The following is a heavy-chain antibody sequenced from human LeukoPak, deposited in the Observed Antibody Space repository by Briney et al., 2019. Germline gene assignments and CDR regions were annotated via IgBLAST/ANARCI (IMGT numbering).Heavy chain of an antibody. CDR1: GFTFSTYA. Sequence: GGSLRLSCAASGFTFSTYAMSWVRQAPGKGLEWVSVISGNGGSTYYADSVKGRFTISRDNSKNTLYLQMNSLRAEDTAVYYCAKDPSLGTGYYYMDVWGKGTTVTVSS. D-gene: IGHD1-14*01. CDR3: AKDPSLGTGYYYMDV. CDR2: ISGNGGST. V-gene: IGHV3-23*01. J-gene: IGHJ6*03.